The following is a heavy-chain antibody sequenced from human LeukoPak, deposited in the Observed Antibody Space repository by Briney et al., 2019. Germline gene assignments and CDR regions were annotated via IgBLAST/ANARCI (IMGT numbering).Heavy chain of an antibody. CDR2: ISGSGGGT. CDR3: AKDRGRYYDSSGYYWGYYFDS. J-gene: IGHJ4*02. V-gene: IGHV3-23*01. D-gene: IGHD3-22*01. CDR1: GFTFSTYA. Sequence: GGSLRLSCAASGFTFSTYAVNWVRQAPGKGLEWVSTISGSGGGTYYADSVKGRFTISRDNSKNTLYLQMSSLRAEDTAVYYCAKDRGRYYDSSGYYWGYYFDSWGQGILVTVST.